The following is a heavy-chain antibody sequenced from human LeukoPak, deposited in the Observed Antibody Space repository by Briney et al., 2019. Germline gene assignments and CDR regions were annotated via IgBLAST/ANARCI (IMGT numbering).Heavy chain of an antibody. CDR2: IYYSGST. J-gene: IGHJ1*01. CDR1: GGSISSSSYY. CDR3: AGGSGYAQYFQH. Sequence: SETLSLTCTVSGGSISSSSYYWDWIRQPPGKGLEWIGSIYYSGSTYYNPSLKSRVTISVDKSKNQFSLKLSSVTAADTAVYYCAGGSGYAQYFQHWGQGTLVTVSS. V-gene: IGHV4-39*07. D-gene: IGHD3-22*01.